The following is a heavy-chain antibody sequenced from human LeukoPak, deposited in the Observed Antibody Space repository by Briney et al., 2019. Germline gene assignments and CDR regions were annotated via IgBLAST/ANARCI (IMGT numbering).Heavy chain of an antibody. Sequence: GESLKISCKGSGYSFTSYWIGWVRQMPGKGLEWMGIIYPGDSDTRYSPSFQGQVTISADKSISTAYLQWSSLKASDTAMYYCAIIEEQDDYDPTTSYYYGMDVWGQGTTVTVSS. J-gene: IGHJ6*02. CDR1: GYSFTSYW. D-gene: IGHD4-17*01. CDR3: AIIEEQDDYDPTTSYYYGMDV. V-gene: IGHV5-51*01. CDR2: IYPGDSDT.